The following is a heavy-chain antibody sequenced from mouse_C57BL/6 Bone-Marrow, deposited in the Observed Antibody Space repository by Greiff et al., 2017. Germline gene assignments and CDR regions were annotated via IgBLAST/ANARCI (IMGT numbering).Heavy chain of an antibody. Sequence: QVQLQQSGAELVKPGASVKLSCKASGYTFTSYWMHWVKQRPGQGLEWIGMIHPNSGSTKYNEKFKSKATLTVDKSSSTAYMQLSSLTSDDSAVYYCSGLFPYAMDYCGQGTSVTVSS. CDR2: IHPNSGST. CDR3: SGLFPYAMDY. V-gene: IGHV1-64*01. J-gene: IGHJ4*01. CDR1: GYTFTSYW. D-gene: IGHD1-1*02.